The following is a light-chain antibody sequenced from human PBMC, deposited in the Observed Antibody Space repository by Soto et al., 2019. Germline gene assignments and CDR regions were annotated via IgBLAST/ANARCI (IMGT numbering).Light chain of an antibody. V-gene: IGLV9-49*03. CDR1: SDYSNYR. CDR3: GADFGRGNNFVIL. J-gene: IGLJ2*01. Sequence: QAVVTQPPSASASLGASVTLTCTLSSDYSNYRVDWYQQRPGKGPRFLMRVGTDGIVGSRGDGIPDRFSVFGSGLNRYLTINNIQEEDESDYHCGADFGRGNNFVILFGGGTPLTVL. CDR2: VGTDGIVG.